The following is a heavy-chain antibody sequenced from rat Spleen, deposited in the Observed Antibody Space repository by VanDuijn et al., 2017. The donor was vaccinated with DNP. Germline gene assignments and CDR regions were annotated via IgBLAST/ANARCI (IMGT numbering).Heavy chain of an antibody. V-gene: IGHV3-1*01. J-gene: IGHJ2*01. CDR2: ISYSGST. Sequence: EVQLRESGPGLVKPSQSLSLTCSVTGYSITSNYWGWVRKFPGNKMEWIGHISYSGSTTYNPSLKGRVSITRDTSKNHFFLHLNSVTTEDTATYYCARWTYYFDYWGQGVMVTVSS. CDR1: GYSITSNY. CDR3: ARWTYYFDY.